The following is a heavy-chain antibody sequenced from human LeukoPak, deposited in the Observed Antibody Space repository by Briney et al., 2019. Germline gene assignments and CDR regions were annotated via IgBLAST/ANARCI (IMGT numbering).Heavy chain of an antibody. CDR1: DGSINSGGHY. V-gene: IGHV4-31*03. CDR3: ARAVAALAGRYYFDN. Sequence: KTSETLSLTCTVSDGSINSGGHYWSWVRQHPGKGLECIGYIYYTGSTYYNPSVESRVSISIDTSKNQFSLESRSVTAADTAVYYCARAVAALAGRYYFDNWGQGTLVTVSS. CDR2: IYYTGST. D-gene: IGHD6-19*01. J-gene: IGHJ4*02.